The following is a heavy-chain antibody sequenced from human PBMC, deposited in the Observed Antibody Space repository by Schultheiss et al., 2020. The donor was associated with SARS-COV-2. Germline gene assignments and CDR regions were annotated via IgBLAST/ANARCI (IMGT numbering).Heavy chain of an antibody. Sequence: GGSLRLSCAASGFTFSSYSMNWVRQAPGKGLEWVSGISWNSGSIGYADSVKGRFTISRDNSKNTLYLQMNSLRAEDTAVYYCARVPASPPYDSNYYYYYGMDVWGQGTTVTVSS. CDR3: ARVPASPPYDSNYYYYYGMDV. V-gene: IGHV3-48*01. D-gene: IGHD3-22*01. J-gene: IGHJ6*02. CDR2: ISWNSGSI. CDR1: GFTFSSYS.